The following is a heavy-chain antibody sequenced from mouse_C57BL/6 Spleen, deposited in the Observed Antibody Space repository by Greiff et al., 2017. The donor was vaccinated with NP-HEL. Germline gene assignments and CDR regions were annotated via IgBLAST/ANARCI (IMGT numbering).Heavy chain of an antibody. D-gene: IGHD2-3*01. J-gene: IGHJ2*01. CDR3: AREAGDGLKY. V-gene: IGHV1-26*01. Sequence: EVQLQQSGPELVKPGASVKISCKASGYTFTDYYMNWVKQSHGKSLEWIGDINPNNGGTSYNQKFKGKATLTVDKSSSTAYMELRSLTSEDSAVYYCAREAGDGLKYWGQGTTLTVSS. CDR1: GYTFTDYY. CDR2: INPNNGGT.